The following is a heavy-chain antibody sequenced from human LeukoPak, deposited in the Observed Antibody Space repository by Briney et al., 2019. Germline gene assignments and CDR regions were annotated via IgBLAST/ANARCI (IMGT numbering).Heavy chain of an antibody. V-gene: IGHV3-66*01. J-gene: IGHJ4*02. CDR2: IYSGGST. Sequence: GGSLRLSCAASGFTFTNYAMSWVRQAPGKGLEWVSVIYSGGSTYYADSVKGRFTISRDNSKNTLYLQINSLRAEDTAVYYCARVPTGGYYFDYWGQGTLVTVSS. CDR3: ARVPTGGYYFDY. CDR1: GFTFTNYA. D-gene: IGHD1-1*01.